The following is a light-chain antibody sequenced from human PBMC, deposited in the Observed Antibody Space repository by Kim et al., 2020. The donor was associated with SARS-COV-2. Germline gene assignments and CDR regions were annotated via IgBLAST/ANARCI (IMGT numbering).Light chain of an antibody. J-gene: IGKJ4*01. CDR2: DAS. CDR3: QQHNSWPLT. Sequence: DILLTQSPATLSLSPGERVTLSCRASQSVSKNLAWYQQKPGQAPRLLIYDASSRAPGIPARFSGTVSGTDFTLTISTLEPEDFAVYYCQQHNSWPLTFGGGTKVDIK. V-gene: IGKV3-11*01. CDR1: QSVSKN.